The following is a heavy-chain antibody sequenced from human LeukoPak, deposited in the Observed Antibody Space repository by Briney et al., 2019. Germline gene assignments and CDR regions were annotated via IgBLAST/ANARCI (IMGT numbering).Heavy chain of an antibody. D-gene: IGHD3-10*01. J-gene: IGHJ4*02. CDR3: ARGLSPSKAYYYGSGESPVDY. CDR2: IKTDGYDK. Sequence: GGSLRLSCAASGFTFSYHPMHWVRQAPGKGLEWVANIKTDGYDKYYVDSLKGRFTISRDNAENSLYLQMDSLRAEDTAVYYFARGLSPSKAYYYGSGESPVDYWGQGTLVTVSS. V-gene: IGHV3-7*01. CDR1: GFTFSYHP.